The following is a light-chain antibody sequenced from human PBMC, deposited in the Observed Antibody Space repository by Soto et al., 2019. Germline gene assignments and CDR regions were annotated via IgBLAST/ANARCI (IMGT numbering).Light chain of an antibody. CDR3: LSYTSSSTWV. Sequence: QSALTQPPSVSGSPGQSVTISCTGTSSDIGIYDRVSWFQQAPDTAPNLILYEVTKRPSGVPDRFSGSNSGNTASLTISGLQAEDEADYYCLSYTSSSTWVFGGGTKLTVL. V-gene: IGLV2-18*02. CDR1: SSDIGIYDR. CDR2: EVT. J-gene: IGLJ3*02.